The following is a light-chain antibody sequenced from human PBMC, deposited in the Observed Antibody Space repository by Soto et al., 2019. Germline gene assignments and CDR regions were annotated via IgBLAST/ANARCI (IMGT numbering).Light chain of an antibody. CDR3: QHYVSSPPIT. CDR1: QSVSSSY. Sequence: EIVLTQSPGTLSLSPGERATLSCRASQSVSSSYLAWYQQKPGQAPRLLIYGVSSSATGIPDRFSGSGSGTDFTLTISRLEPDDFAVYYCQHYVSSPPITFGQGTRLEIK. CDR2: GVS. J-gene: IGKJ5*01. V-gene: IGKV3-20*01.